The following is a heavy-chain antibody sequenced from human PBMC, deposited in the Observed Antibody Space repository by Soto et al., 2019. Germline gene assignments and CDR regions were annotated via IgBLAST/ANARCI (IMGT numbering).Heavy chain of an antibody. V-gene: IGHV4-34*01. CDR3: ARTVVPAAMNYFDY. CDR2: INHSGST. J-gene: IGHJ4*02. CDR1: GGSFSGYY. Sequence: NPSETLSLTCAVYGGSFSGYYWSWIRQPPGKGLEWIGEINHSGSTNYNPSLKSRVTISVDTSKNQFSLKLSSVTAADTAVYYCARTVVPAAMNYFDYWGQGTLVTVSS. D-gene: IGHD2-2*01.